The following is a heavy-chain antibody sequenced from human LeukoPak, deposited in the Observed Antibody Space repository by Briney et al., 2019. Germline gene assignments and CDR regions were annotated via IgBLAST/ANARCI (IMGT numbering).Heavy chain of an antibody. V-gene: IGHV5-51*01. CDR3: ASPKKGGYDYNRAFDI. D-gene: IGHD5-12*01. Sequence: GESLKISCKGSGYSFTSYWIGWVRQMPGKGLEWMGIIYPGDSDTRYSPSFQGQVTISADKSISTAYLQWSSLKASDTGMYYCASPKKGGYDYNRAFDILDQGTMVTVSS. J-gene: IGHJ3*02. CDR2: IYPGDSDT. CDR1: GYSFTSYW.